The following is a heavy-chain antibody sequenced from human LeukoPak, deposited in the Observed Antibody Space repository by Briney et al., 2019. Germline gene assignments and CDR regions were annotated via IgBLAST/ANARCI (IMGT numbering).Heavy chain of an antibody. D-gene: IGHD3-22*01. CDR2: IYYSGST. Sequence: SETLSLTCTVSGGSISSSSYYWGWIRQPPGKGLEWIGSIYYSGSTYYNPSLKSRVTISVDTSKSQFSLKLTSVTAADTAVYYCARANSYDSSGHYYEFGYWGQGTLVTVSS. CDR3: ARANSYDSSGHYYEFGY. J-gene: IGHJ4*02. V-gene: IGHV4-39*07. CDR1: GGSISSSSYY.